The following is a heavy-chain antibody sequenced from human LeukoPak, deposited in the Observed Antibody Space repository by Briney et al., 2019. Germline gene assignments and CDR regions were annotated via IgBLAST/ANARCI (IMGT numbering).Heavy chain of an antibody. CDR1: GFTFSSYG. CDR3: AKDSHPGSGSYYKGNFDY. Sequence: PGRSLRLSCAASGFTFSSYGMHWVRQAPGKGLEWVAVISYDGSNKYYADSVKGRFTISRDNAENSLYLQMNSLRAEDTALYYCAKDSHPGSGSYYKGNFDYWGQGTLVTVSS. V-gene: IGHV3-30*18. J-gene: IGHJ4*02. D-gene: IGHD3-10*01. CDR2: ISYDGSNK.